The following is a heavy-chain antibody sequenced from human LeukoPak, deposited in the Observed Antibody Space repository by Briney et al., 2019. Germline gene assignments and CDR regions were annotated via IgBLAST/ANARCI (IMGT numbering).Heavy chain of an antibody. D-gene: IGHD1-26*01. CDR2: INPNSGGT. CDR3: ARRIVGALYYFDY. J-gene: IGHJ4*02. Sequence: ASVXXSCKASGYTFTDYYIHWVRQAPGQGLEWMGWINPNSGGTNYAQKFQGRVTMTRDTSISTAYMDLSRLRSDDTAVYYCARRIVGALYYFDYWGQGTLVTVSS. CDR1: GYTFTDYY. V-gene: IGHV1-2*02.